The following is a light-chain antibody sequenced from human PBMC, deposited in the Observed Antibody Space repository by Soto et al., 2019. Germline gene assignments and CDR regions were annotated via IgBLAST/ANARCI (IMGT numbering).Light chain of an antibody. CDR1: MRDVGDYNL. Sequence: QSALTQPASVSGSAGQSITISCSGTMRDVGDYNLVSWYQQHPGTAPKLIIYEVRNRPSGVSARFSGSRSGNTASLTISGLQSDDECEYDCNAYAARSTLVFGGGTQLTVL. V-gene: IGLV2-14*01. CDR3: NAYAARSTLV. J-gene: IGLJ3*02. CDR2: EVR.